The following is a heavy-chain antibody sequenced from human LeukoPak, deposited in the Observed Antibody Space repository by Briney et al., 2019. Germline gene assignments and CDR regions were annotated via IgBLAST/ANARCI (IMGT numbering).Heavy chain of an antibody. V-gene: IGHV6-1*01. J-gene: IGHJ6*03. CDR2: TYYRSKWYS. D-gene: IGHD3-10*01. CDR3: ARDPAVTYGSGNYYYYMDV. Sequence: SQTLSLTCAISGDSVSSNRAAWNWIRQSPSRGLEWLGRTYYRSKWYSDYAASLKSRVTINPDTTKNQFSLQLNSVTPEDTAVYYCARDPAVTYGSGNYYYYMDVWGNGTRVTVSS. CDR1: GDSVSSNRAA.